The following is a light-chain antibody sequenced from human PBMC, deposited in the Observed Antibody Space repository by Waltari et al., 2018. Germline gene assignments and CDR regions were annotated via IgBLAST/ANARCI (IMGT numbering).Light chain of an antibody. J-gene: IGKJ1*01. Sequence: VLTQSPATLSVSPGERATLPCRASQSVSSNLAWYQQKPGQAPRLLIYGASTRATGIPARFSGSGSGREITLTISSLQSEEFAVYYCQQYNNGLRPWTFGQGTKVEIK. V-gene: IGKV3-15*01. CDR1: QSVSSN. CDR3: QQYNNGLRPWT. CDR2: GAS.